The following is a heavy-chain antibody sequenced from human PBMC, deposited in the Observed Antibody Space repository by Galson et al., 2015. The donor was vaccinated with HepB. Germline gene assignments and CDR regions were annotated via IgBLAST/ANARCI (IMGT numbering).Heavy chain of an antibody. CDR2: ISSNSGSI. Sequence: SLRLSCAASGFSFSRYDMNWVRQAPGKGLEWISHISSNSGSIYYTDSVKGRFTISRDNGKKTLYLQMNSLRVEDTAVYYCVTPHDYGDYAFWGQGTLVTVSS. V-gene: IGHV3-48*01. CDR1: GFSFSRYD. J-gene: IGHJ4*02. CDR3: VTPHDYGDYAF. D-gene: IGHD4-17*01.